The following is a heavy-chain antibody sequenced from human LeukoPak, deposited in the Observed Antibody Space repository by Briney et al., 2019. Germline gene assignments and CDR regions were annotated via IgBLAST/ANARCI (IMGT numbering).Heavy chain of an antibody. D-gene: IGHD1-7*01. CDR3: ARDRTGTTNYMDV. J-gene: IGHJ6*03. CDR1: GFTFSSYW. Sequence: PGGSLRLSCAASGFTFSSYWMSWVRQAPGKGLEWVANIKQDGSEKYYVDSVKGQFTISRDNAKNSLYLQMNSLRAEDTAVYYCARDRTGTTNYMDVWGKGTTVTVSS. CDR2: IKQDGSEK. V-gene: IGHV3-7*01.